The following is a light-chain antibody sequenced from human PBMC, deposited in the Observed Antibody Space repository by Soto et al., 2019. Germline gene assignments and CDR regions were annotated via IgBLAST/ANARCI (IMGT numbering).Light chain of an antibody. CDR1: SSDIGTYNV. Sequence: QSVLTQPASVSGSPGQSITISCTGTSSDIGTYNVVSWYQQRPGKAPKLMIYEGSKRPSGVSNRFSGSKSGNTASLTISGLQAEDEADYYCCSYAGSSTYVFGTGTKVTVL. CDR3: CSYAGSSTYV. J-gene: IGLJ1*01. CDR2: EGS. V-gene: IGLV2-23*01.